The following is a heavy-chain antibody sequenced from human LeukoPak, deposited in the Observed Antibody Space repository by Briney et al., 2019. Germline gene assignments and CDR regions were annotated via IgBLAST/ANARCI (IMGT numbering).Heavy chain of an antibody. Sequence: GGSLRLSCAASGFTFSSYEMNWVRQPTGKGLEWVSAIGTAGDTYYPGSVRGRFTISRENAKNSLYLQMNSLRAGDTAVYYCARVKSRRSGGLDAFDIWGQGTVVTVSS. J-gene: IGHJ3*02. V-gene: IGHV3-13*01. CDR2: IGTAGDT. CDR1: GFTFSSYE. D-gene: IGHD6-19*01. CDR3: ARVKSRRSGGLDAFDI.